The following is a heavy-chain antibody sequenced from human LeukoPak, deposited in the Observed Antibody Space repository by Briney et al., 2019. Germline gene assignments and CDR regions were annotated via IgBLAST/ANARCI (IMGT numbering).Heavy chain of an antibody. CDR2: IGAAGAHT. CDR3: ARELGGTKTGGFDI. V-gene: IGHV3-64*02. D-gene: IGHD1-14*01. CDR1: GVRFSYHD. J-gene: IGHJ3*02. Sequence: PGGSLRLSCAASGVRFSYHDMHWVRQAPGKGLEFVSSIGAAGAHTFYADSVKGRFTISRDNFQSTMYLQMDGLRPEDSAVYYCARELGGTKTGGFDIWGQGTVVTVSS.